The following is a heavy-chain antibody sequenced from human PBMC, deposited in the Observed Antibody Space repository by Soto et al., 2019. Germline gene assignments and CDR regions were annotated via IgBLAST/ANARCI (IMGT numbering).Heavy chain of an antibody. D-gene: IGHD4-17*01. J-gene: IGHJ3*02. V-gene: IGHV3-66*01. CDR1: GFTVSSNY. CDR3: ARERTTVTRDVFDI. CDR2: IYSGGST. Sequence: EVQLVESGGGLVQPGGSLRLSCAASGFTVSSNYMSWVRQAPGKGLEWVSVIYSGGSTYYADSVKGRFTISRDNSKNTLYLQMNSLRAEDTAVYYCARERTTVTRDVFDIWGQGTMVTVSS.